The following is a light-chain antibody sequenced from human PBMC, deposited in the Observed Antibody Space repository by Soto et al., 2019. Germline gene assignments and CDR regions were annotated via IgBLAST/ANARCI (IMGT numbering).Light chain of an antibody. CDR2: EVS. V-gene: IGLV2-8*01. CDR3: SSYAGNRNGV. J-gene: IGLJ2*01. Sequence: QSALTQPPSASGSPGQSVTISCTGTSSDVGGYNYVSWYQMHPGKAPKLMIYEVSKRPSGVPDRFSGSKSGNTASLTVSGLQAEDEADYYCSSYAGNRNGVFGGGTQLTVL. CDR1: SSDVGGYNY.